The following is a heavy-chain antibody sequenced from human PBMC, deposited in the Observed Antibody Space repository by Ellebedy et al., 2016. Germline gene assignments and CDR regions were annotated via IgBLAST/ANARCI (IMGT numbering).Heavy chain of an antibody. D-gene: IGHD1-7*01. Sequence: ASVKVSXXASGYTFTSYGISWVRQAPGQGLEWMGWISAYNGNTNYAQKLQGRVTMTTDTSTSTAYMELRSLRSDDTAVYYCARDDSELLGRDIAFDIWGQGTMVTVSS. V-gene: IGHV1-18*01. CDR3: ARDDSELLGRDIAFDI. J-gene: IGHJ3*02. CDR2: ISAYNGNT. CDR1: GYTFTSYG.